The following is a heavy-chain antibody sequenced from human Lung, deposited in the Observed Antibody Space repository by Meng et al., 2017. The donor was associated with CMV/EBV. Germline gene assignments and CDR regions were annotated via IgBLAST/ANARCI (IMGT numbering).Heavy chain of an antibody. Sequence: GFTLSSYAMHWVRQATGKGLEWVAVISYDGSNKYYADSVKGRFTISRDNSKNTLYLQMNSLRAEDPAVYYCARAVSYSSSVGWFDPWGQGTLVTVSS. V-gene: IGHV3-30-3*01. CDR1: GFTLSSYA. CDR2: ISYDGSNK. CDR3: ARAVSYSSSVGWFDP. D-gene: IGHD6-6*01. J-gene: IGHJ5*02.